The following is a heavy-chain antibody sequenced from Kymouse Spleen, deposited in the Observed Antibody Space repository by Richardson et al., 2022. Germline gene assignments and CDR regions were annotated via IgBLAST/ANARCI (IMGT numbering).Heavy chain of an antibody. Sequence: QVQLVQSGAEVKKPGASVKVSCKASGYTFTGYYMHWVRQAPGQGLEWMGWINPNSGGTNYAQKFQGWVTMTRDTSISTAYMELSRLRSDDTAVYYCARNYYGSGSYSGFDYWGQGTLVTVSS. CDR3: ARNYYGSGSYSGFDY. CDR1: GYTFTGYY. J-gene: IGHJ4*02. CDR2: INPNSGGT. V-gene: IGHV1-2*04. D-gene: IGHD3-10*01.